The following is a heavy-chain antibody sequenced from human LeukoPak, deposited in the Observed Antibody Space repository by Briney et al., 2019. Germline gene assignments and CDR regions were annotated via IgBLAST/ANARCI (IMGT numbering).Heavy chain of an antibody. CDR2: IIPIFGTA. CDR1: GGTFSSYA. J-gene: IGHJ4*02. Sequence: ASVKVSCKASGGTFSSYAISWVRQAPGQGLEWMGGIIPIFGTANYAQKFQGRVTITADEPTSTAYMELSSLRSEDTAVYYCARECNSIGGGGWYGALGYWGQGTLVTVSS. CDR3: ARECNSIGGGGWYGALGY. D-gene: IGHD6-19*01. V-gene: IGHV1-69*01.